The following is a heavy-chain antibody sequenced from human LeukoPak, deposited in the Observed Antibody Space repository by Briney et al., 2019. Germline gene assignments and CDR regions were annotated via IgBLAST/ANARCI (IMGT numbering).Heavy chain of an antibody. V-gene: IGHV6-1*01. CDR2: TYYRSKWYN. J-gene: IGHJ6*02. Sequence: SQTLSLTCAISGDSVSSNSAAWNWIRQSPSRGLEWLGRTYYRSKWYNDYAVPVKSRITINPDTSKNQFSLQLNSVTPEDTAVYYCAREPLRVDYSNWNYYYYGMDVWGQGTTVTVSS. CDR3: AREPLRVDYSNWNYYYYGMDV. CDR1: GDSVSSNSAA. D-gene: IGHD4-11*01.